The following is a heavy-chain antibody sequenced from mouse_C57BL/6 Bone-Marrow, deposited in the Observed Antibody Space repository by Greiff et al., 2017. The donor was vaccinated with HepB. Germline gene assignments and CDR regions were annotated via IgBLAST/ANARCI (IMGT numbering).Heavy chain of an antibody. CDR3: ARVRLRFDY. J-gene: IGHJ2*01. V-gene: IGHV1-64*01. CDR2: IHPNSGST. D-gene: IGHD1-1*01. CDR1: GYTFTDYY. Sequence: VKLQQSGPELVKPGASVKISCKASGYTFTDYYMNWVKQRPGQGLEWIGMIHPNSGSTNYNEKFKSKATLTVDKSSSTAYMQLSSLTSEDSAVYYCARVRLRFDYWGQGTTLTVSS.